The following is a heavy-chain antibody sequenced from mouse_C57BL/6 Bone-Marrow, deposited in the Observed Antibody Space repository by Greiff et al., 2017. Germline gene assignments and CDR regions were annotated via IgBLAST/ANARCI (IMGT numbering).Heavy chain of an antibody. D-gene: IGHD2-2*01. J-gene: IGHJ2*01. Sequence: VQLQQPGAELVKPGASVKLSCKASGYTFTSYWMHWVKQRPGRGLEWIGRIDPNSGGTKYNEKFKSKATLTVDKPSSTAYMQLSSLTSEDSAVYYCARGRAIYYGYDLYYFDYWGQGTTLTVSS. CDR3: ARGRAIYYGYDLYYFDY. CDR2: IDPNSGGT. V-gene: IGHV1-72*01. CDR1: GYTFTSYW.